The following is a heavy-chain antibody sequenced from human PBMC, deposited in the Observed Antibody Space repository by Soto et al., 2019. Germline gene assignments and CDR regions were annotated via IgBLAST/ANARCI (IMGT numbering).Heavy chain of an antibody. J-gene: IGHJ6*02. Sequence: GASVKVSCKASGYSFTTHAMIWVRQAPGQRPEWMGWINTGNGNTRYSPKFQGRVNITRDKSISTAYLQWSSLKASDTAMYYCARLRVVPAAISSYYYYGMDVWGQGTTVTVS. CDR1: GYSFTTHA. D-gene: IGHD2-2*01. CDR3: ARLRVVPAAISSYYYYGMDV. CDR2: INTGNGNT. V-gene: IGHV1-3*04.